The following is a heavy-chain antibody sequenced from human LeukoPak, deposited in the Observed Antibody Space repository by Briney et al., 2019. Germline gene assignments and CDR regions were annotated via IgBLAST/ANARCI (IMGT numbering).Heavy chain of an antibody. Sequence: SVKVSCKASGGTFSSYAISWVRQAPGQGLEWMGGIIPISGTANYAQKFQGRVTITADESTSTAYMELSSLRSEDTAVYYCASQAYYGSGSSWGQGTLVTVSS. CDR1: GGTFSSYA. D-gene: IGHD3-10*01. CDR3: ASQAYYGSGSS. J-gene: IGHJ5*02. CDR2: IIPISGTA. V-gene: IGHV1-69*01.